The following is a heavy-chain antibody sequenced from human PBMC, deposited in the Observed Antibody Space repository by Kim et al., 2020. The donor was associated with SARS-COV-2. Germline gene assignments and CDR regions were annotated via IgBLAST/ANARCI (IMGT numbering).Heavy chain of an antibody. J-gene: IGHJ5*02. V-gene: IGHV1-2*02. D-gene: IGHD3-10*01. CDR2: INPNSGGT. CDR3: ARDRITMVRRVTDNNWFDP. Sequence: ASVEVSCKASGYTFTGYYMHWVRQAPGQGLEWMGWINPNSGGTNYAQKFQGRVTMTRDTSISTAYMELSRLRSDDTAVYYCARDRITMVRRVTDNNWFDPWGQGTLV. CDR1: GYTFTGYY.